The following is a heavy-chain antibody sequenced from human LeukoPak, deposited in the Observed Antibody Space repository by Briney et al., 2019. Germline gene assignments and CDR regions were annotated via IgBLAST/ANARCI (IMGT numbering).Heavy chain of an antibody. CDR3: ARDGNYDFWSGYYYYYYYMDV. J-gene: IGHJ6*03. D-gene: IGHD3-3*01. V-gene: IGHV1-24*01. Sequence: ASVKVSCKGSGYTLTELSMHWVRQAPGKGLEWMGGFDPEDGETIYAQKFQGRVTMTEDTSTDTAYMELRSLRSDDTAVYYCARDGNYDFWSGYYYYYYYMDVWGKGTTVTVSS. CDR2: FDPEDGET. CDR1: GYTLTELS.